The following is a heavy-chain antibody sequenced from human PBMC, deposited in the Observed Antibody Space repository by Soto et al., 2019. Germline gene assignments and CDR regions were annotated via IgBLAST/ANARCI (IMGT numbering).Heavy chain of an antibody. V-gene: IGHV3-30-3*01. CDR1: GFTFSTYV. CDR3: ARDRSVVEVPATPDY. D-gene: IGHD2-15*01. CDR2: TSYDGSNK. Sequence: QVQLVESGGGVVQPGRSLRLSCAASGFTFSTYVMHWVRQAPGKGLEWVALTSYDGSNKYYADSVKGRFTISRDNSKNTLYLQMNSLRAEDTAVYYCARDRSVVEVPATPDYWGQGTLVTVSS. J-gene: IGHJ4*02.